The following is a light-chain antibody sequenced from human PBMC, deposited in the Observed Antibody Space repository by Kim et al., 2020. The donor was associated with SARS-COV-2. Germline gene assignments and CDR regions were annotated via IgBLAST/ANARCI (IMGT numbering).Light chain of an antibody. CDR1: SLRSYY. CDR3: KSRDSRGNVV. Sequence: SSELTQDPAVSVALGQTVRITCQGDSLRSYYATWYQQKSGQAPVLVFYGKDKRPSGIPDRFSGSSSGSTASLTTTGAQAADEADYYCKSRDSRGNVVFGGGTKVTVL. V-gene: IGLV3-19*01. J-gene: IGLJ2*01. CDR2: GKD.